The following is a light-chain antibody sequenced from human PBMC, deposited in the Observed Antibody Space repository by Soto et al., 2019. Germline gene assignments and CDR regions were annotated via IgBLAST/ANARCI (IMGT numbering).Light chain of an antibody. Sequence: ENVLRQSPVSVSLSHRERATLSCRASQSFRGLLAWYQQKPGQAPRLLIYDAYNRATGIPPRFSGSGSGTDFTLTISSLEPEDSAVYYCQQRHMWLITFGQVTRPEI. CDR1: QSFRGL. V-gene: IGKV3-11*01. J-gene: IGKJ5*01. CDR3: QQRHMWLIT. CDR2: DAY.